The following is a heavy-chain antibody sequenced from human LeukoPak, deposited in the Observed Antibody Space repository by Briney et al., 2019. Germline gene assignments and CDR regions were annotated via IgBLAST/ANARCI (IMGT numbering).Heavy chain of an antibody. CDR1: GYSIRSGYY. CDR3: ARDGTTYYDFWSGYLYGWFDP. Sequence: PSETLSLTCTVSGYSIRSGYYWGWIRQPPGKGLEWIGEINHSGSTNYNPSLKSRVTISVDTSKNQFSLKLSSVTAADTAVYYCARDGTTYYDFWSGYLYGWFDPWGQGTLVTVSS. J-gene: IGHJ5*02. CDR2: INHSGST. V-gene: IGHV4-38-2*02. D-gene: IGHD3-3*01.